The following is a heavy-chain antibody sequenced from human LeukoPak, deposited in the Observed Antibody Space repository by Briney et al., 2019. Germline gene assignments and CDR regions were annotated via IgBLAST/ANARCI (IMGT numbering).Heavy chain of an antibody. CDR3: ASTYYYGSGSYFPDYYYYMDV. J-gene: IGHJ6*03. CDR2: IIPILGIA. V-gene: IGHV1-69*02. Sequence: SVKVSCKASGGTFSSYTISWVRQAPGQGLEWMGRIIPILGIANYAQKFQGRVTITADRSTSTAYMELSSLRSEDTAVYYCASTYYYGSGSYFPDYYYYMDVWGKGTTVTVSS. D-gene: IGHD3-10*01. CDR1: GGTFSSYT.